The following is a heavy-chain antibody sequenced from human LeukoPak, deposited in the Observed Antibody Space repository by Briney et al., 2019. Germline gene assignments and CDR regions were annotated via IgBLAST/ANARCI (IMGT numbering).Heavy chain of an antibody. V-gene: IGHV3-53*01. Sequence: ESGGSLRLSCAASGFTVSSNYMSWVRQAPGKGLEWVSVIYSGGSTYYADSVKGRFTISRDNSKNTLYLQMNSLRAEDTAVYYCARGATVVAPEYWGQGTLVTVSS. CDR3: ARGATVVAPEY. CDR1: GFTVSSNY. J-gene: IGHJ4*02. CDR2: IYSGGST. D-gene: IGHD4-23*01.